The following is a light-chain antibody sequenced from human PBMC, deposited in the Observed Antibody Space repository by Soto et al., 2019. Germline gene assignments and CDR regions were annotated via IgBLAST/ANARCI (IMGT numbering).Light chain of an antibody. J-gene: IGLJ2*01. Sequence: QSVLTQPASVSGSPGQSITISCTGTSSDVGGYKYVSWYQQHPDKAPKLIIFEVSNRPSGISSRFSGSKSGNTASLAISGFQAEDVADYYCASYTSSSTSVIFGRGTKLTVL. CDR3: ASYTSSSTSVI. CDR2: EVS. V-gene: IGLV2-14*01. CDR1: SSDVGGYKY.